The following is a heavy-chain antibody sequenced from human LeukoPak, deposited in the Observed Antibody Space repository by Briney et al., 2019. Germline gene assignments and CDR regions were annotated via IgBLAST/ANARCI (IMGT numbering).Heavy chain of an antibody. V-gene: IGHV1-2*02. Sequence: ASVKVSCKASGYTFTGYYMHWVRQAPGQGLEWMGWINPNNGGTNYAQKFQGRVTMTRDTSISTAYMELSRLRSDDTAVYYCARMSRWSASSGYYDDGDYWGQGTLVTVSS. CDR1: GYTFTGYY. D-gene: IGHD3-22*01. J-gene: IGHJ4*02. CDR2: INPNNGGT. CDR3: ARMSRWSASSGYYDDGDY.